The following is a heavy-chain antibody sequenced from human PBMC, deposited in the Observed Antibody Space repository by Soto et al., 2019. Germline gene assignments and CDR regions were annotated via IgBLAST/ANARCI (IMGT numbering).Heavy chain of an antibody. V-gene: IGHV1-2*02. D-gene: IGHD5-12*01. Sequence: ASVKDSCKASGYTFTDYYFNWVRQAHGQWLECMGWINPNTGVTKYTQKLQGRVTMTRDTSISTVYMELTRVRSDDTAVYWCARDRSYSGYNFHAFDIWGQGTMVTVSS. CDR1: GYTFTDYY. J-gene: IGHJ3*02. CDR2: INPNTGVT. CDR3: ARDRSYSGYNFHAFDI.